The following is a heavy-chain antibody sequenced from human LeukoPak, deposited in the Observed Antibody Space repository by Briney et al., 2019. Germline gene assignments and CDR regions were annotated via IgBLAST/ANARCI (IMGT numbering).Heavy chain of an antibody. Sequence: ASVKVSCKASGYTFTSYYMHWVRQAPGQGLEWMGWINPNSGGTNYAQKFQGRVTMTRDTSISTAYMELSRLRSDDTAVYYCARDYSIVVVPAAIGVWFDPWGQGTLVTVSS. CDR2: INPNSGGT. CDR1: GYTFTSYY. D-gene: IGHD2-2*02. V-gene: IGHV1-2*02. J-gene: IGHJ5*02. CDR3: ARDYSIVVVPAAIGVWFDP.